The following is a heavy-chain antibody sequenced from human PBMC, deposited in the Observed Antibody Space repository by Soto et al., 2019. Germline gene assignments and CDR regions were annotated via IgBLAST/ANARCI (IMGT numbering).Heavy chain of an antibody. CDR2: IYYSGST. J-gene: IGHJ6*02. CDR1: GGSITSGGYY. V-gene: IGHV4-31*03. D-gene: IGHD5-12*01. Sequence: PAETLSLTCTVSGGSITSGGYYFICIREQPGKGLEWIGYIYYSGSTYYNPSLKSRVTISVDTSKNQFSLKLSSVTAADTAVYYCARSQATLDYYYYGMDVWGQGTTVTVSS. CDR3: ARSQATLDYYYYGMDV.